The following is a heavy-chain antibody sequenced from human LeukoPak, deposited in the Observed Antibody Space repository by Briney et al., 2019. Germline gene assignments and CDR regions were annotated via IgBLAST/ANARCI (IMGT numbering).Heavy chain of an antibody. CDR3: ATHLYGDYTAFDY. D-gene: IGHD4-17*01. V-gene: IGHV4-59*01. CDR1: GGSISSYY. CDR2: IYYSGST. Sequence: PSETLSLTCTVSGGSISSYYWSWIRQPPGKGLEWIGYIYYSGSTNNDPSLKSRVTISVDTSKNQFSLKLSSVTAADTAVYYCATHLYGDYTAFDYWGQGILVTVSS. J-gene: IGHJ4*02.